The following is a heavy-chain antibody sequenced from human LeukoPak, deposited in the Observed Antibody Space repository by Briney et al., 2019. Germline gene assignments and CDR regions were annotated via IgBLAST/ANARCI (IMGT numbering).Heavy chain of an antibody. D-gene: IGHD2-15*01. CDR2: INTNTGNP. CDR3: ARDQVGAASPPIYYCYGMDV. CDR1: GYTFTSYA. Sequence: ASVKVSCTASGYTFTSYAMNWVRQAPGQGLEWMGWINTNTGNPTYAQGFTGRFVFSLDTSVSTAYLQISSLKAEDTAVYYCARDQVGAASPPIYYCYGMDVWGQGTTVTVSS. J-gene: IGHJ6*02. V-gene: IGHV7-4-1*02.